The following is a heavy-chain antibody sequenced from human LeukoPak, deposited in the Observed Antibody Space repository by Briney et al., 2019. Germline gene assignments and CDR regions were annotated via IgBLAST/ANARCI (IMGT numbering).Heavy chain of an antibody. CDR3: ARDHGRGSTDYFDY. Sequence: GGSLRLSCAASGFTFSSYSMNWLSQAPGKGLEWVSSFSSDGSYIYYADSVKGRFSISRDTAKNSLYLQMTSLGVDDTADYYCARDHGRGSTDYFDYWGQGTLVTVAS. CDR2: FSSDGSYI. V-gene: IGHV3-21*01. D-gene: IGHD3-10*01. CDR1: GFTFSSYS. J-gene: IGHJ4*02.